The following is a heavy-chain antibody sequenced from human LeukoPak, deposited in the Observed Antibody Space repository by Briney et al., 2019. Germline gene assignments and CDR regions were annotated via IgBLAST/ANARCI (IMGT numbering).Heavy chain of an antibody. CDR1: GFTFRSYS. CDR3: ARDVRGYSYGYFDY. D-gene: IGHD5-18*01. J-gene: IGHJ4*02. Sequence: GGSLRLSCAASGFTFRSYSMHWVRQAPGKGLEWVSSISSSSSYIYYADSVKGRFTISRDNAKNSLYLQMNSLRAEDTAVYYCARDVRGYSYGYFDYWGQGTLVTVSS. CDR2: ISSSSSYI. V-gene: IGHV3-21*01.